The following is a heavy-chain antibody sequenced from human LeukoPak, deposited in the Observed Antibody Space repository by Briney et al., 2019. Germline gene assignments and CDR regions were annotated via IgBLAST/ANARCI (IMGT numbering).Heavy chain of an antibody. CDR2: VFYTGSS. CDR1: GGSISSYY. J-gene: IGHJ3*02. CDR3: ARVYTVKSKGSSGAFDI. Sequence: SETLSLTCTVSGGSISSYYWSWIRQPPGKGLEWIGHVFYTGSSNYNPSLKSRVTISVDRSKNQFFLRLTSVTAADTAVYYCARVYTVKSKGSSGAFDIWGQGTMVTVSS. D-gene: IGHD2-2*02. V-gene: IGHV4-59*01.